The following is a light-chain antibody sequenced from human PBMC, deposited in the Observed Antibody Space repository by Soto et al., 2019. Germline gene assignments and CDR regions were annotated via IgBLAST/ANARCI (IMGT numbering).Light chain of an antibody. CDR2: AAS. Sequence: DIQMTQSPSSLSASVGDRVTITCRASQGISNSLAWYQQNAGKSPKLLIYAASYLQSGVPSRFSGSGSGTDFSLTISSLQPEDVATYYCQTYHSARVTFGGWTKVEIK. CDR1: QGISNS. J-gene: IGKJ4*01. V-gene: IGKV1-27*01. CDR3: QTYHSARVT.